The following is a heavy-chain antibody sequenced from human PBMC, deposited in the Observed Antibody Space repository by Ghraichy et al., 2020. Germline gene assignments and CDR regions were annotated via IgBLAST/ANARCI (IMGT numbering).Heavy chain of an antibody. Sequence: SVKVSCKASGYTFTGYYMHWVRQAPGQGLEWMGRINPNSGGTNYAQKFQGRVTMTRDTSISTAYMELSRLRSDDTAVYYCARELSLSSSWKGDFDYWGQGTLVTVSS. CDR1: GYTFTGYY. J-gene: IGHJ4*02. CDR2: INPNSGGT. CDR3: ARELSLSSSWKGDFDY. V-gene: IGHV1-2*06. D-gene: IGHD6-13*01.